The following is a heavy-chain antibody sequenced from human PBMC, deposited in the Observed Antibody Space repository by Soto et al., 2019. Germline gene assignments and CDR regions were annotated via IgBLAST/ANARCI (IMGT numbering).Heavy chain of an antibody. CDR2: INHSGST. CDR3: AREEQWDNWFDP. J-gene: IGHJ5*02. D-gene: IGHD6-19*01. V-gene: IGHV4-34*01. Sequence: TSETLSLTCAVDGGSFSGYYWSWIRQPPGKGLEWIGEINHSGSTNYNPSLKSRVTISVDTSKNQFSLKLSSVTAADTAVYYCAREEQWDNWFDPWGQGTLVTVSS. CDR1: GGSFSGYY.